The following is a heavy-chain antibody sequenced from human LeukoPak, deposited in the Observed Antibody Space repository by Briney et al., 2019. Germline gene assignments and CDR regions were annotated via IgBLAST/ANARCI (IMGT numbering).Heavy chain of an antibody. J-gene: IGHJ6*03. CDR1: GYTFTSYD. CDR2: MNPNSGNT. Sequence: ASVKVSCKASGYTFTSYDINWVRQATGQGLEWMGWMNPNSGNTGYAQKFQGRVTITRNTSISTAYMELSSLRSEDTAVYYCARGNYDFWSGLNPYYYYYMDVWGKGTTVTVSS. V-gene: IGHV1-8*03. D-gene: IGHD3-3*01. CDR3: ARGNYDFWSGLNPYYYYYMDV.